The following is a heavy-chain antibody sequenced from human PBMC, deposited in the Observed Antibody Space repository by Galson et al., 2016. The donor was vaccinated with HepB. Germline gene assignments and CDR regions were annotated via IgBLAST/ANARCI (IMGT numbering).Heavy chain of an antibody. J-gene: IGHJ4*02. CDR3: ARDRGDGTFDY. Sequence: SVKVSCKASGYIFSAKYIHWVRQAPGQGLEWMGWINPNNGGPKIAQRFQGRVTMTRDTSTSTAHMELSRLTSDDTAVYYCARDRGDGTFDYWGQGTLVTVSS. D-gene: IGHD1-14*01. CDR2: INPNNGGP. CDR1: GYIFSAKY. V-gene: IGHV1-2*02.